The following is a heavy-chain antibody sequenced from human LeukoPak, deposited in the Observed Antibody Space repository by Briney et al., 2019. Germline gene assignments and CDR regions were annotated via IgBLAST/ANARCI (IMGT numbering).Heavy chain of an antibody. J-gene: IGHJ3*02. CDR3: ASSQGDFMGPDAFDI. Sequence: KPSETLSLTCTISGGSIRSKYWNWIRQPAGRGLEWLGRIYTTGHTKYNQSLKGRVTMSVDTSKNQFSLTLTSMTAADTAVYYCASSQGDFMGPDAFDIWGQGTMVTVSS. D-gene: IGHD3-10*01. CDR1: GGSIRSKY. V-gene: IGHV4-4*07. CDR2: IYTTGHT.